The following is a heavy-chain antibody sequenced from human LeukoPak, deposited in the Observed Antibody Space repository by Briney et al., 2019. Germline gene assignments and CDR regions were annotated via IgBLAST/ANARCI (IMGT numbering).Heavy chain of an antibody. J-gene: IGHJ4*02. Sequence: SETLSLTCNVSGGSISSYYWSWIRQPAGKGLEWIGRIYTSGSTNYNPSLKSRATMSVDTSKNQVSLKLRSVTAADTAVYYCARETSLPGYAGGLGFNYWGQGTLVTVSS. CDR3: ARETSLPGYAGGLGFNY. CDR1: GGSISSYY. CDR2: IYTSGST. D-gene: IGHD6-19*01. V-gene: IGHV4-4*07.